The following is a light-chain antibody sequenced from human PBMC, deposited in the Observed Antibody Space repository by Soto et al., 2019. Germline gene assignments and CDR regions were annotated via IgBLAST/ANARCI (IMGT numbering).Light chain of an antibody. Sequence: DIHLTQSPSSLFASVGDRVTITCRASQGISNYLAWYQQKPGKVPKLLIYAASTLQSGVPSRFSGSGSGTDFILTISSLQPEDVATYYCQKYNSDSRTFGQGTKVDIK. V-gene: IGKV1-27*01. CDR2: AAS. CDR3: QKYNSDSRT. CDR1: QGISNY. J-gene: IGKJ1*01.